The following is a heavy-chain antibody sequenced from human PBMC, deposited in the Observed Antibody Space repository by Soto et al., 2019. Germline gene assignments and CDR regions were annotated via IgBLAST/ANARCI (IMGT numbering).Heavy chain of an antibody. CDR1: GFTFSSYA. D-gene: IGHD6-19*01. J-gene: IGHJ4*02. CDR2: ISGSGGST. Sequence: EVQLLESGGGLVQPGGSLRLSCAASGFTFSSYAMSWVRQAPGKGLEWVSAISGSGGSTYYADSVKGRFTISRDNSKNTLYLQMNSLRAEDTAVYYCANDPGSSGWYQPYSWGQGTLVTVSS. CDR3: ANDPGSSGWYQPYS. V-gene: IGHV3-23*01.